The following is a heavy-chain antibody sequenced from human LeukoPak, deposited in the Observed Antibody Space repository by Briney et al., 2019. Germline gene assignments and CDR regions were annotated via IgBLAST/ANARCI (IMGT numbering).Heavy chain of an antibody. CDR1: GYTFTGYY. Sequence: ASVKVSCKASGYTFTGYYMHWVRQAPGQGLEGMGLINPNSGNTSYAQKFQGRVTMTRDTSISTAYMDLSKLRSDDTAVYYCATSALTGYSAHHYWGQGTLVTVSS. CDR2: INPNSGNT. J-gene: IGHJ4*02. V-gene: IGHV1-2*02. CDR3: ATSALTGYSAHHY. D-gene: IGHD3-9*01.